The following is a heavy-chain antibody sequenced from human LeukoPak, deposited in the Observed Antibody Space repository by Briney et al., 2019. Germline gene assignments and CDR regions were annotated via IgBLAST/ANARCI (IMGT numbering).Heavy chain of an antibody. CDR1: GFTFSSYW. CDR3: ATSRTFDY. V-gene: IGHV3-74*01. J-gene: IGHJ4*02. Sequence: GGSLRLSCAASGFTFSSYWMHWVRQSPGKGLVWVSGINSDGSSTSYADSVGGRFTISRDNAKNTVYLQMNSLRAEDTAVYHCATSRTFDYWGQGTLVTVSS. CDR2: INSDGSST.